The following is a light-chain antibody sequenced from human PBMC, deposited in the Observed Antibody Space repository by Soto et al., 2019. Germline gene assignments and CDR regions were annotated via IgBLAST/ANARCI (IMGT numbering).Light chain of an antibody. J-gene: IGKJ2*01. CDR2: GAS. V-gene: IGKV3-20*01. CDR3: QQYAISPPMYT. Sequence: EIVLTQSPGTLSLSPGERATLSCRASQSVTSGYLGWYQQKPGQAPRLLIYGASSRATGISDRFSGSGSGTDFTLTISRLEPEDFAVYYCQQYAISPPMYTFGQGTKVEIK. CDR1: QSVTSGY.